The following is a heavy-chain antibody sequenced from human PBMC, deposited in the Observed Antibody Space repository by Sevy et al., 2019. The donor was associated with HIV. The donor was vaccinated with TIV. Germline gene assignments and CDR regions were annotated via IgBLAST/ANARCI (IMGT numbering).Heavy chain of an antibody. J-gene: IGHJ2*01. CDR2: TYYRSKWYN. D-gene: IGHD6-13*01. Sequence: QSQILSLTCAISGDSVSSNSAAWNWIRQSPSRGLEWLGRTYYRSKWYNDYAVSVKSRITINPDTSKNQFSLQLNSVTPEDTAVYYCARSGVAAAGTGIYWYFDLWGRGTLVTVSS. V-gene: IGHV6-1*01. CDR3: ARSGVAAAGTGIYWYFDL. CDR1: GDSVSSNSAA.